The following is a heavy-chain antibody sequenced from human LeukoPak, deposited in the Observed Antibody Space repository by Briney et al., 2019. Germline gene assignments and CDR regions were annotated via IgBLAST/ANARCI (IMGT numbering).Heavy chain of an antibody. V-gene: IGHV4-34*01. D-gene: IGHD6-13*01. CDR3: ARVSSWYGNYFDY. Sequence: SETLSLTCAVYGGSFSGYYWSWIRQPPGKGLEWIGEINHSGSTNYNPSLKSRVTISVGTSKNQFSLKLSSVTAADTAVYYCARVSSWYGNYFDYWGQGTLVTVSS. CDR2: INHSGST. CDR1: GGSFSGYY. J-gene: IGHJ4*02.